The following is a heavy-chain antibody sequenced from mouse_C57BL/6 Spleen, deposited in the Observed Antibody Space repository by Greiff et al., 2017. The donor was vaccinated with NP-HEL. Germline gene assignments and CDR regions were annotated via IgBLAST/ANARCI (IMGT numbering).Heavy chain of an antibody. CDR3: AREGDGFDY. Sequence: EVKVEESGGGLVKPGGSLKLSCAASGFTFSSYAMSWVRQTPEKRLEWVATISDGGSYTYYPDNVKGRFTISRDNAKNNLYLQMSHLKSEDTAMYYCAREGDGFDYWGQGTTLTVSS. J-gene: IGHJ2*01. CDR2: ISDGGSYT. D-gene: IGHD3-3*01. CDR1: GFTFSSYA. V-gene: IGHV5-4*01.